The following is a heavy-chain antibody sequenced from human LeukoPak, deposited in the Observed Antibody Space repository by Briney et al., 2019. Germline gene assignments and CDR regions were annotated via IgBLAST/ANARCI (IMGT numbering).Heavy chain of an antibody. Sequence: ASVKVSCKASGYTFTGYGISWVRQAPGQGLEWMGWISAYNGNTNYAQKLQGRVTMTTDTSTSTAHMELRSLRSDDTAVYYCARTYYYDSSGYYPFDYWGQGTLVSVS. V-gene: IGHV1-18*01. D-gene: IGHD3-22*01. CDR2: ISAYNGNT. CDR1: GYTFTGYG. J-gene: IGHJ4*02. CDR3: ARTYYYDSSGYYPFDY.